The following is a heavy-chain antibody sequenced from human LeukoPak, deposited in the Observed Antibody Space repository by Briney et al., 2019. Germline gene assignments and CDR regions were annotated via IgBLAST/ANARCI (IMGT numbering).Heavy chain of an antibody. CDR1: GGSIRSSSYY. CDR2: IYYSGDT. D-gene: IGHD5-18*01. CDR3: ARVGAWTQTRGNWFDP. Sequence: SETLSLTCTVSGGSIRSSSYYWGWIRQPPGKGLEWIGSIYYSGDTYYNPSLKSRVTITVDTSKNQFSLKLRSVTAADTAVYYCARVGAWTQTRGNWFDPWGQGTLVTVSS. V-gene: IGHV4-39*01. J-gene: IGHJ5*02.